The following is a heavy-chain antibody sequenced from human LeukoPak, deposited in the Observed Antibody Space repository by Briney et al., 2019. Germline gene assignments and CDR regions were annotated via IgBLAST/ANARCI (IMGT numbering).Heavy chain of an antibody. D-gene: IGHD5-24*01. CDR3: VRGVGVSRFNYFDP. CDR2: IWYDASDR. V-gene: IGHV3-33*01. Sequence: GGSLRLSCAASGFTFSSFGMHWVRQAPGKGLERVAVIWYDASDRYYADSVKGRFTISRDNSKNTLFLQMNSLRDDDTAVYYCVRGVGVSRFNYFDPWGQGTLVVLSS. J-gene: IGHJ5*02. CDR1: GFTFSSFG.